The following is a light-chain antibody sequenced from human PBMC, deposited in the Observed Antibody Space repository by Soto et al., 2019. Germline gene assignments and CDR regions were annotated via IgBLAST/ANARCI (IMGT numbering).Light chain of an antibody. J-gene: IGKJ1*01. CDR2: GAS. V-gene: IGKV3-15*01. CDR3: QQYNNWPPMA. CDR1: QSVSSN. Sequence: EIVMTQSPATLSVSPGERATLSCRASQSVSSNLAWYQQKPGQAPRLLIYGASTRATGIPARFSGSGSGTEFPLTISGLQSEDFAVYYGQQYNNWPPMALGQGTKVKIK.